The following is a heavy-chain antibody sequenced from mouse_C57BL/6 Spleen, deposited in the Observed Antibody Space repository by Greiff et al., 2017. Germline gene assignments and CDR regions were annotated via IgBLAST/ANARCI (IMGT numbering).Heavy chain of an antibody. CDR1: GYTFTDYE. D-gene: IGHD2-4*01. V-gene: IGHV1-15*01. CDR3: TGALYDYDAWFAY. J-gene: IGHJ3*01. CDR2: LDPEAGGT. Sequence: QVQLQQSGAALVRPGASVTLSCKASGYTFTDYEMPWVKQTPVHGLEWIGALDPEAGGTASNQKFKGKAILTADKSSSTDHMELRSLPSENSAVYYCTGALYDYDAWFAYWGQGTLVTVAA.